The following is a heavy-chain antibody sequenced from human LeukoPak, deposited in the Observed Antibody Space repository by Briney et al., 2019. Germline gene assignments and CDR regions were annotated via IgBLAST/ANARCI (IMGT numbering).Heavy chain of an antibody. CDR1: GNYW. J-gene: IGHJ4*02. CDR3: ARGQYTDGLSY. V-gene: IGHV3-7*03. D-gene: IGHD5-24*01. Sequence: GGSLRLSCAASGNYWMTWVRQAPGKGLEWVAIIKPDGSEKYYVDSVKGRFTISRDNAENSLFLQMNGLRPEDTAVFYCARGQYTDGLSYWGQGTLVTVSS. CDR2: IKPDGSEK.